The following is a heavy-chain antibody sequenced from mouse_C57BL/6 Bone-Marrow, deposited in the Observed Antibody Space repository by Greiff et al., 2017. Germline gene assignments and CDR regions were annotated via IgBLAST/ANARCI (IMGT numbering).Heavy chain of an antibody. V-gene: IGHV5-4*01. CDR3: ARDYYGNLFAY. CDR1: GFTFSSYA. J-gene: IGHJ3*01. Sequence: EVMLVESGGGLVKPGGSLKLSCAASGFTFSSYAMSWVRQTPEKRLEWVATISDGGSYTYYPDNVKGRFTISRDNAKNNLYLQMSHLKSEDTAMYYCARDYYGNLFAYWGQGTLVTVSA. CDR2: ISDGGSYT. D-gene: IGHD2-1*01.